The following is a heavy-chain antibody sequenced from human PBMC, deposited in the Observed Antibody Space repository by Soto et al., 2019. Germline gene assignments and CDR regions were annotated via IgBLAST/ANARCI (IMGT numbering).Heavy chain of an antibody. V-gene: IGHV4-59*11. D-gene: IGHD6-13*01. CDR2: IFNGGST. CDR1: GASISNHY. Sequence: QVQLQESGPGLVKPSETLSLTCTVSGASISNHYWNWIRQPPGKGLEWIANIFNGGSTKYNPSLKSQVTISVDTSKNQFSLNLSSVTAADTAVYYCARIAAAGTQWGQGTLVTVSS. J-gene: IGHJ4*02. CDR3: ARIAAAGTQ.